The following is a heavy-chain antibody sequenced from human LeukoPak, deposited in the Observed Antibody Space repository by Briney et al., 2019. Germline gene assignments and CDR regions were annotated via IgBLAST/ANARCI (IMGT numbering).Heavy chain of an antibody. J-gene: IGHJ4*02. CDR2: ISSSSSYI. V-gene: IGHV3-21*01. CDR3: ARGGKWELNFDY. CDR1: GFTFSSYS. Sequence: GGSLRLSCAASGFTFSSYSKNWVRQAPGKGLEWVSSISSSSSYIYYADTVKGRFTISRDNAKNSLYLQMNSLRAEDTAVYYCARGGKWELNFDYWGQGTLVTVSS. D-gene: IGHD1-26*01.